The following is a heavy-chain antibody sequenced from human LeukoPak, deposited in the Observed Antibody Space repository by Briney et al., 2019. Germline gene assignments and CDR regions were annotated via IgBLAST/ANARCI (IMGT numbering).Heavy chain of an antibody. D-gene: IGHD3-10*01. CDR1: GFTFSSYG. CDR2: IWYDGSNK. Sequence: PGGSLRLSCAASGFTFSSYGMHWVRQAPGKGLEWVAVIWYDGSNKYYADSVKGRFTISRDNSKNTLYLQMNSLRAEDTAVYYCARRLMVRGVYDYWGQGTLVTVSS. V-gene: IGHV3-33*01. J-gene: IGHJ4*02. CDR3: ARRLMVRGVYDY.